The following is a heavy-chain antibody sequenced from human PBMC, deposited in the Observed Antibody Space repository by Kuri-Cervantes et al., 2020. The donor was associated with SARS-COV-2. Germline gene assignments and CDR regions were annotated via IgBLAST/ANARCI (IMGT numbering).Heavy chain of an antibody. Sequence: GESLKISCAASGFTFGSYAMHWVRQAPGKGLEWVAVISYDGSNKYYADSVKGRFTISRDNSKNTLYLQMNSLRAEDTAVYYCARSYVRYSSGYYMDVWGKGTTVTVSS. V-gene: IGHV3-30-3*01. CDR3: ARSYVRYSSGYYMDV. J-gene: IGHJ6*03. CDR1: GFTFGSYA. D-gene: IGHD6-19*01. CDR2: ISYDGSNK.